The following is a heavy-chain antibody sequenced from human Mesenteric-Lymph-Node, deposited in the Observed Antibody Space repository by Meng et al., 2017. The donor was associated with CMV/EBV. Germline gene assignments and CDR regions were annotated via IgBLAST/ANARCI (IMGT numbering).Heavy chain of an antibody. CDR2: INPNSGGT. V-gene: IGHV1-2*02. D-gene: IGHD2-2*01. CDR1: GYTFTDSY. Sequence: ASVKVSCKASGYTFTDSYIQWIRQAPGQGLEWMGWINPNSGGTNYAQKFQGRVTMTRDTSINTAYMELSRLRSDDTAVYYCARGGVVVPGAMGDYYGMDVWGQGTTVTVSS. CDR3: ARGGVVVPGAMGDYYGMDV. J-gene: IGHJ6*02.